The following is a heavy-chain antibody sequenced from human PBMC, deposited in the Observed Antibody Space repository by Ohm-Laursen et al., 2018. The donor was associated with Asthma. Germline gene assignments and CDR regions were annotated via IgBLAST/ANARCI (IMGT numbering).Heavy chain of an antibody. CDR2: IYSGGST. J-gene: IGHJ2*01. CDR3: ARDSGGWYFDL. CDR1: GFTVSSNY. Sequence: GSLRLSCTASGFTVSSNYMSWVRQAPGKGLEWVSVIYSGGSTYYAGSVKGRFTISRDNSKNTLYLQMNSLRAEDTAVYYCARDSGGWYFDLWGRGTLVTVSS. V-gene: IGHV3-53*01.